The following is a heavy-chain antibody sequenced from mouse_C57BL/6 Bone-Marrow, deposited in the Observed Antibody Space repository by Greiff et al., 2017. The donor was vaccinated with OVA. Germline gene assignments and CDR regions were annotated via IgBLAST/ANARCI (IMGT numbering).Heavy chain of an antibody. Sequence: QVQLQQSGAELARPGASVKMSCKASGYTFTSYTMHWVKQRPGQGLEWIGYINPSSGYTKYNQKFKDKATLTADKSSSTAYMQLNSLTSEDSAVYSGARSKVMAYWGQGTLVTVSA. CDR3: ARSKVMAY. CDR2: INPSSGYT. J-gene: IGHJ3*01. CDR1: GYTFTSYT. D-gene: IGHD1-3*01. V-gene: IGHV1-4*01.